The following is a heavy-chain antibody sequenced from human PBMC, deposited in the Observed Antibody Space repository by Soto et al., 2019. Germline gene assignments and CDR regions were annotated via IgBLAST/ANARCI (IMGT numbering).Heavy chain of an antibody. CDR1: GITFDTYG. V-gene: IGHV3-30*18. D-gene: IGHD6-6*01. CDR2: VSYYVSHK. J-gene: IGHJ4*02. Sequence: PRGSLRLSCTASGITFDTYGMHWVRQTPGKGLEWVAVVSYYVSHKYYGDSVKGRFTISRDDAKNTVYLQMASLGVEDTAVYYCAKEIYPRTVLESSSPWADYSVQGMFVTVSA. CDR3: AKEIYPRTVLESSSPWADY.